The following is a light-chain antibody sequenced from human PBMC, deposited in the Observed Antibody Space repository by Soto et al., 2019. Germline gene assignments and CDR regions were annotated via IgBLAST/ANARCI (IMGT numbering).Light chain of an antibody. CDR3: QQRRSWPPTIT. J-gene: IGKJ5*01. CDR2: GAS. Sequence: LMTQSPATLSVSPGERCTLSCRASQSVDSNLAWYQQKPGQAPXXLXXGASTRATGISARFSGSGSGTDFTLTISSLEPEEFAGYYCQQRRSWPPTITFGQGTRLEIK. V-gene: IGKV3-15*01. CDR1: QSVDSN.